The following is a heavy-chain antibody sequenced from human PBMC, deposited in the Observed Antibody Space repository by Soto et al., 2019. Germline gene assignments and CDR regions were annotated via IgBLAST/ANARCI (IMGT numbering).Heavy chain of an antibody. J-gene: IGHJ3*02. V-gene: IGHV3-33*01. CDR2: IWYDGSNK. CDR3: ARDEYSGYLIWNGEGYAFDI. CDR1: GFTFSSYG. Sequence: GGSLRLSCAASGFTFSSYGMHWVRQAPGKGLEWVAVIWYDGSNKYYADSVKGRFTISRDNSKNTLYLQMNSLRAEDTAVYYCARDEYSGYLIWNGEGYAFDIWGQGTMVTVSS. D-gene: IGHD5-12*01.